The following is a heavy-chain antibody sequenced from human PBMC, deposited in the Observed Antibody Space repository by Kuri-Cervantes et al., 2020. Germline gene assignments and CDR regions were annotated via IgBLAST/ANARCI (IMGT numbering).Heavy chain of an antibody. CDR2: IKQDGSEK. CDR3: ARWRIDIARGAFDI. D-gene: IGHD2-15*01. V-gene: IGHV3-7*01. Sequence: GGSLRLSCAASGFTFSSYWMSWVRQAPGKGLEWVANIKQDGSEKYYVDSVKGRFTISRDNAKNSLYLQMNSLRAEDTAAYYCARWRIDIARGAFDIWGQGTMVTVSS. CDR1: GFTFSSYW. J-gene: IGHJ3*02.